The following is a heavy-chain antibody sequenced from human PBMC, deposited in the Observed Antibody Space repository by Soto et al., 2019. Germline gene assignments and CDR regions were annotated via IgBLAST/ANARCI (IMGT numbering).Heavy chain of an antibody. CDR2: ISWNSGSI. CDR3: ASRYSGYPGFTNLVDY. Sequence: DVQLVESGGGLVQPGRSLRLSCAASGFTFDDYAMHWVRQAPGKGLEWVSGISWNSGSIGYADSVKGRFTISRDNAKNSLYLQMNSLRAEDTALYYCASRYSGYPGFTNLVDYWGQGTLVTVSS. D-gene: IGHD5-12*01. J-gene: IGHJ4*02. CDR1: GFTFDDYA. V-gene: IGHV3-9*01.